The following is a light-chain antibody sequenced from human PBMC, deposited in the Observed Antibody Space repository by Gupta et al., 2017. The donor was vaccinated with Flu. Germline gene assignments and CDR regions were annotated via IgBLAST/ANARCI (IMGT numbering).Light chain of an antibody. J-gene: IGLJ1*01. CDR2: ANT. V-gene: IGLV1-40*01. Sequence: SNIGAGFDVHWYQQRPGTAPKLLIYANTNRPSRFPDRFSGSKSGTSASLAITGLQAEDEADYYCQSYDTSLSGYVFGTGTKVTVL. CDR1: SNIGAGFD. CDR3: QSYDTSLSGYV.